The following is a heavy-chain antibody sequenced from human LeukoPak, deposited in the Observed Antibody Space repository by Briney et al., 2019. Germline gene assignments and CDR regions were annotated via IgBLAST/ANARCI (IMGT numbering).Heavy chain of an antibody. CDR1: GYTFTSYG. J-gene: IGHJ3*02. CDR3: ARGGDYYDSSGYYDDAFDI. V-gene: IGHV1-18*01. Sequence: ALVKVSCKASGYTFTSYGISWVRQAPGQRLEWMGWISAYNGNTNYAQKLQGRVTMTTDTSTSTAYMELSRLRSDDTAVYYCARGGDYYDSSGYYDDAFDIWGQGTMVTVSS. D-gene: IGHD3-22*01. CDR2: ISAYNGNT.